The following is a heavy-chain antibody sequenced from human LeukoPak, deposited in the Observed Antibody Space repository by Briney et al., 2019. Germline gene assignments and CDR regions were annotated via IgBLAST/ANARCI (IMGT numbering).Heavy chain of an antibody. CDR2: INPGGGST. CDR1: GYTFTSYY. CDR3: ARGGLVLLWFGELGIDWFDP. J-gene: IGHJ5*02. D-gene: IGHD3-10*01. V-gene: IGHV1-46*01. Sequence: GASVKVSCKASGYTFTSYYMHWVRQAPGQGLEWMGIINPGGGSTSYAQKFQGRVTMTRDTSTSTVYMELSSLRSEDTAVYYCARGGLVLLWFGELGIDWFDPWGQGTLVTVSS.